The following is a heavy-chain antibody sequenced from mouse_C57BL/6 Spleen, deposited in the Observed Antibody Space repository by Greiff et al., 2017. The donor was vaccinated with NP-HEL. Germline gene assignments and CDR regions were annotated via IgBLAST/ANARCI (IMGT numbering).Heavy chain of an antibody. CDR3: GKEDYYGSSYLDY. CDR2: INPNNGGT. CDR1: GYTFTDYN. D-gene: IGHD1-1*01. Sequence: VQLQQSGPELVKPGASVKMSCKASGYTFTDYNMHWVKQSHGKSLEWIGYINPNNGGTSYNQKFKGKATLTVNKSSSTAYMELRSLTSEDSAVYYCGKEDYYGSSYLDYWGQGTTLTVSS. V-gene: IGHV1-22*01. J-gene: IGHJ2*01.